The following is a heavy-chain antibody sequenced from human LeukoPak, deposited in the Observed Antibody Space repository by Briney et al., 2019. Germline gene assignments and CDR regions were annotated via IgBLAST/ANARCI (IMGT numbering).Heavy chain of an antibody. V-gene: IGHV1-2*02. Sequence: ASVKVSCKASGFTFTDYFIHWVRQAPGQGLEWMGWIHPKNGGTLYAQRFQGRVSMTRDTSISTAYMELSRLTSDDTAVYYCARDYDANSDLGYWGQGTLVTVSS. D-gene: IGHD4-23*01. J-gene: IGHJ4*02. CDR2: IHPKNGGT. CDR3: ARDYDANSDLGY. CDR1: GFTFTDYF.